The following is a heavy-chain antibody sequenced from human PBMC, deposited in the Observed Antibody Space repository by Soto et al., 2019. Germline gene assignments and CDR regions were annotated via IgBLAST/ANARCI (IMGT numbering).Heavy chain of an antibody. V-gene: IGHV1-69*18. CDR3: AGEGGAYSSGWRYFDY. D-gene: IGHD6-19*01. CDR2: IIPMFGTP. CDR1: GGPFSTYS. J-gene: IGHJ4*02. Sequence: QVQLVQSGAEVKEPGSSVKVSCKASGGPFSTYSISWVRQAPGQGLEWMGMIIPMFGTPDYAQKSQGRVTITAAESTSTVYMELSSLRSEDTAVYYCAGEGGAYSSGWRYFDYWGQGTLVTVSS.